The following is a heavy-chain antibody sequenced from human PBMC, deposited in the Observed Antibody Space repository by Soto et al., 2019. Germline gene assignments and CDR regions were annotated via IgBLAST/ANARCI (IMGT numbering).Heavy chain of an antibody. CDR1: GDSVSSNSAA. D-gene: IGHD6-6*01. V-gene: IGHV6-1*01. Sequence: SQTLSLTCAISGDSVSSNSAAWNWIRQSPSRGLEWLGRTYHRSKWYNDYAVSVKSRITINPDTSKNQFSLQLNSVTPEDTAVYYCARESSSSSQGVYGMDVWGQGTTVTVSS. CDR3: ARESSSSSQGVYGMDV. J-gene: IGHJ6*02. CDR2: TYHRSKWYN.